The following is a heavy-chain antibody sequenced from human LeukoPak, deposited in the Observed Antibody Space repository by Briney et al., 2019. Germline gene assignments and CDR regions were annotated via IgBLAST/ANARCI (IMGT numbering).Heavy chain of an antibody. CDR1: GDTFTGYY. CDR2: IHPNTGST. CDR3: ARAPLHTSGWYYFNS. J-gene: IGHJ4*02. D-gene: IGHD6-19*01. Sequence: GASVKVSCKASGDTFTGYYVHWVRQAPGQGLEWMGRIHPNTGSTHYAEKFEGRATMTRDTSITTAYMELTRLRSDDTAVYYCARAPLHTSGWYYFNSWGQGTLVTVSS. V-gene: IGHV1-2*06.